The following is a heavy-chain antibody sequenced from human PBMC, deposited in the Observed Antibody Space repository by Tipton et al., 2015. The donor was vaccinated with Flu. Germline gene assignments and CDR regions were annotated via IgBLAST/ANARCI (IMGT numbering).Heavy chain of an antibody. D-gene: IGHD5-24*01. CDR2: IRRNSYGETT. V-gene: IGHV3-49*04. Sequence: SLRLSCTTSGFNFAIYPMTWVRQAPGKGLEWVAFIRRNSYGETTQYAASVKGRFTISRDDSKSIAYLQMNSLKTDDTAVYYCTKFPQMANWGQGTMVTVSS. J-gene: IGHJ3*01. CDR1: GFNFAIYP. CDR3: TKFPQMAN.